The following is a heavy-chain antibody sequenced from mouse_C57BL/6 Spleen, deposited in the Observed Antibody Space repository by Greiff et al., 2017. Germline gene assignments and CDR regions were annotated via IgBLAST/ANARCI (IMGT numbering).Heavy chain of an antibody. CDR3: ARSDYDVGYYAMDY. V-gene: IGHV1-26*01. CDR1: GYTFTDYY. Sequence: VQLQQSGPELVKPGASVKISCKASGYTFTDYYMNWVKQSHGKSLEWIGDINPNNGGTSYNQKFKGKATLTVDKSSSTAYMALRSLTSEDSAVYYCARSDYDVGYYAMDYWGQGTSVTVSS. D-gene: IGHD2-4*01. J-gene: IGHJ4*01. CDR2: INPNNGGT.